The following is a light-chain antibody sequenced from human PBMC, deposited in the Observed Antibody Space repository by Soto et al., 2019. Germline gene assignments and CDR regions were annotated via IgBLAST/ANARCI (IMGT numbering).Light chain of an antibody. CDR3: GTWSTSLSTNWV. CDR1: SSNIGNNY. V-gene: IGLV1-51*01. CDR2: DND. Sequence: QSVLTQPPSVSAAPGQKVTISCSGSSSNIGNNYVYSYQQLPGTAPKLLIYDNDKRPSGIPDRFSGSKSGTSATLGITGLQTGAEAEYYCGTWSTSLSTNWVFGGGTKLTVL. J-gene: IGLJ3*02.